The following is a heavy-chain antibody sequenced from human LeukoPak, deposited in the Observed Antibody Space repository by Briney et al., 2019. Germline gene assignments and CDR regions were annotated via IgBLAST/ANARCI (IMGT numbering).Heavy chain of an antibody. J-gene: IGHJ4*02. D-gene: IGHD3-10*01. CDR2: IYSGGST. CDR3: ARGVGYYGTYYFDY. V-gene: IGHV3-66*01. CDR1: GFTVSSNY. Sequence: GGSLRLSCAASGFTVSSNYMSWVRQAPGKGLEWVSVIYSGGSTYYADSVKGRFTISRDNSKNTLYLQMNSLRAEDTAGYYCARGVGYYGTYYFDYWGQGTLVTVSS.